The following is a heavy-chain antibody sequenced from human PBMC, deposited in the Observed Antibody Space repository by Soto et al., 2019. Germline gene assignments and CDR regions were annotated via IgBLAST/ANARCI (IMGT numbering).Heavy chain of an antibody. J-gene: IGHJ4*02. D-gene: IGHD3-16*01. CDR3: ARDLREMATTTFGY. Sequence: QVQLVESGGGVVQPGESLRLACAASGFTFTSFAMHWVRQAPGKGLEWVTVISYDGIDESYSDSVKGRFAISRDKSKNTVYLQMHSLRADDTAIYYCARDLREMATTTFGYWGQGTLVTVSS. CDR2: ISYDGIDE. V-gene: IGHV3-30*09. CDR1: GFTFTSFA.